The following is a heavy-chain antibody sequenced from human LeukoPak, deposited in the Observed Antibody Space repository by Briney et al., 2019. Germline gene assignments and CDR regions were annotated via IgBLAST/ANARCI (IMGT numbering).Heavy chain of an antibody. V-gene: IGHV3-30*02. D-gene: IGHD6-19*01. CDR1: GFTFSSYV. Sequence: GGSLRLSCAASGFTFSSYVMHWVRQAPGKGLEWVAFIRYDGSNKYYADSVKGRFTISRDNSKNTLYLQMNSLRAEDTAVYYCAKDRSSGWYGGQSWFDPWGQGTLVTVSS. CDR2: IRYDGSNK. J-gene: IGHJ5*02. CDR3: AKDRSSGWYGGQSWFDP.